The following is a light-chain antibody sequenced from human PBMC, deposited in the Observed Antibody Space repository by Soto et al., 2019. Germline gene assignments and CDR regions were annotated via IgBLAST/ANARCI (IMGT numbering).Light chain of an antibody. CDR2: GAS. CDR3: QEYRSSPIT. CDR1: QSVSSY. J-gene: IGKJ5*01. Sequence: EIVLTQSPATLSLSPGERATLSCRASQSVSSYLAWYQQKPGQAPRLLIYGASSRATGIPDRFSGSGSGTDFTLTISRLEPEDFALYYCQEYRSSPITFGQGTRLEIK. V-gene: IGKV3-20*01.